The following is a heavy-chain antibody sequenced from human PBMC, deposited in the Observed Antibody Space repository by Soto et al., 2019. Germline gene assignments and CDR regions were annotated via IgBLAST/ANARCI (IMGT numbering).Heavy chain of an antibody. J-gene: IGHJ4*02. CDR1: GFTFSNYD. Sequence: GGSLRLSCAASGFTFSNYDMSWVRQAPGKGLEWVSSISGGGFNTYYADSVKGRFTISRDNSKNTLYLQMNSLRAEDTAMYYCAKHFAYGGPFDYWGQGTLVTVSS. D-gene: IGHD4-17*01. V-gene: IGHV3-23*01. CDR2: ISGGGFNT. CDR3: AKHFAYGGPFDY.